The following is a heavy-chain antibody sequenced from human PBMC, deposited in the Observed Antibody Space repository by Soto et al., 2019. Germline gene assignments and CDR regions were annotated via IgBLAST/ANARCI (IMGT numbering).Heavy chain of an antibody. CDR1: GFSFSPYW. D-gene: IGHD2-21*02. J-gene: IGHJ3*02. Sequence: EVQLVESGGGLVQPGGSLRLSCAVSGFSFSPYWMHWVRQAPGKGLVWVSRINSDESSTTYADSVKGRFTISRDNAKDTLYLQMNSLRAEDPAVYYCARGSDGAYCGGDCYSDAFDIWGQGTMVTVSS. V-gene: IGHV3-74*01. CDR2: INSDESST. CDR3: ARGSDGAYCGGDCYSDAFDI.